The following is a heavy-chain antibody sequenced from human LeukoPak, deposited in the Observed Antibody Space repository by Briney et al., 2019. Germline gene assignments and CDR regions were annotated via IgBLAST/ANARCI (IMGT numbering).Heavy chain of an antibody. CDR2: MNPNSGNT. CDR3: ARTIAEQWLGYYYYYGMDV. CDR1: GYTFTSYD. V-gene: IGHV1-8*01. Sequence: ASVKVSCKASGYTFTSYDINWVRQATGQGLEWMGWMNPNSGNTGYAQKFQGRLTITRNTSISTAYMELSSLRSEDTAVYYCARTIAEQWLGYYYYYGMDVWGQGTTVTVSS. J-gene: IGHJ6*02. D-gene: IGHD6-19*01.